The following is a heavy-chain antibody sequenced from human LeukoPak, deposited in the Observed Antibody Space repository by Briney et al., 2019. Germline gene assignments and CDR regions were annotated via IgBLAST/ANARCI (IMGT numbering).Heavy chain of an antibody. CDR3: ARARVTASYADY. CDR2: ISSSSSYI. CDR1: GFTFSSYS. D-gene: IGHD2-2*01. V-gene: IGHV3-21*01. Sequence: PGGSLRLSCAASGFTFSSYSMNWVRQAPGQGLEWVSFISSSSSYIYYADSVKGRFTISRDNAKNSLYLQMNSLRAEDTAVYYCARARVTASYADYWGQGTLVTVSS. J-gene: IGHJ4*02.